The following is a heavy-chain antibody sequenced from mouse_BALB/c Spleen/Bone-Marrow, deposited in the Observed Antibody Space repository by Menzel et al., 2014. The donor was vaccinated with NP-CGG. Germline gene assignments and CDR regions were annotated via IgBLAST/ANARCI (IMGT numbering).Heavy chain of an antibody. CDR3: ARRLTGTWFAY. V-gene: IGHV1S135*01. CDR1: GYSFTDYN. Sequence: EVQVVESGPELVKPGASVKVSCKASGYSFTDYNMYWVKQSHGKSLEWIGYIAPYNGDTSYNQKFKDKATLTVDKSSSTAFMHLNSLTSGDSAVYYCARRLTGTWFAYWGQGTLVTVSA. J-gene: IGHJ3*01. CDR2: IAPYNGDT. D-gene: IGHD4-1*01.